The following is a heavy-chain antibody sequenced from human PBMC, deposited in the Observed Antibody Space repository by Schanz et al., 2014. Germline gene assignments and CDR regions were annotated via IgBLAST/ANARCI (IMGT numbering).Heavy chain of an antibody. CDR1: GFTFRGYA. CDR3: VREGSTTPVAGLRSFDWLGRFDY. D-gene: IGHD3-9*01. CDR2: ISGSGGNT. V-gene: IGHV3-23*01. J-gene: IGHJ4*02. Sequence: EVQLLESGGGLVQPGGSLRLSCAASGFTFRGYAMSWVRQAPGRGLEWVSIISGSGGNTYYADAVRGRFTISRDNSKSTLYVEMNSLRPEDAAVYYSVREGSTTPVAGLRSFDWLGRFDYWGQGALVTVSS.